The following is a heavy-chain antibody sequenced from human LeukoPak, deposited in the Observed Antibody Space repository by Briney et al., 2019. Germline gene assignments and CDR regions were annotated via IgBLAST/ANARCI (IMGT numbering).Heavy chain of an antibody. V-gene: IGHV3-33*03. CDR2: IWYDGSNK. CDR1: GFTFSSYG. D-gene: IGHD1-26*01. CDR3: AKDLGRYRNNFFDY. J-gene: IGHJ4*02. Sequence: GGSLRLSCAASGFTFSSYGMHWVRQAAGKGLEWVAVIWYDGSNKDYADSVKGRFTISRDDSKNTLYLQMNSLRADDTAVYYCAKDLGRYRNNFFDYWGQGNLVTVSS.